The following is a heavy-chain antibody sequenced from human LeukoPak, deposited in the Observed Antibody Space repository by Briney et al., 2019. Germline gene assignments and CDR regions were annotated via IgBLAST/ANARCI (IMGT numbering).Heavy chain of an antibody. J-gene: IGHJ5*02. V-gene: IGHV4-34*01. CDR2: INHRGSN. CDR3: ARGWVGTRTLQSAISDWFDP. Sequence: PSETLSLTCAVYGGSFSGYYWSWLRQPPGKGLEWIGQINHRGSNNFNPSLKSRVTISVETSKNQFSMKLSSVTAADTAVYYCARGWVGTRTLQSAISDWFDPWGQGTLVTVSS. D-gene: IGHD2-2*01. CDR1: GGSFSGYY.